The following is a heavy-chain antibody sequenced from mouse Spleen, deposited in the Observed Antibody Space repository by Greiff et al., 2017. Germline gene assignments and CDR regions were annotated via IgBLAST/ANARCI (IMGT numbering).Heavy chain of an antibody. V-gene: IGHV1-69*01. CDR3: AREDY. CDR2: IDPSDSYT. CDR1: GYTFTSYW. J-gene: IGHJ2*01. Sequence: QVQLQQPGAELVMPGASVKLSCKASGYTFTSYWMHWVKQRPGQGLEWIGEIDPSDSYTNYNQKFKGKATLTVDKSSSTAYMQLSSLTSEDSAVYYCAREDYWGQGTTLTVSS.